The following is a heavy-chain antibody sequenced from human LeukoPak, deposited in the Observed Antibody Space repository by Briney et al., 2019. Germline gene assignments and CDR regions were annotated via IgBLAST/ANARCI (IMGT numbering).Heavy chain of an antibody. CDR3: ASYSSGWEYFDY. J-gene: IGHJ4*02. D-gene: IGHD6-19*01. CDR1: GYTFTSYG. Sequence: GATVKVSCKASGYTFTSYGISWVRQAPGQGLEWMGWISAYNGNTNYAQKLQGRVTMTTDTSTSTAYMELRSLRSDDTAVYYCASYSSGWEYFDYWGQGTLVTVSS. CDR2: ISAYNGNT. V-gene: IGHV1-18*01.